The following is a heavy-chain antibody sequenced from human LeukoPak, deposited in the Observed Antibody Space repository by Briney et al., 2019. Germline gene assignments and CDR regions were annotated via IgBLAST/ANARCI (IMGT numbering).Heavy chain of an antibody. Sequence: SETLSLTCTVSGGSISSYYWSWIRQPPGKGLEWIGYIYYSGSTNYNPSLKSRVTISVDTSKNQFSLKLSSVTAADTAVYYCARDRGYYYDSSGYYSLSYWYFDLWGRGTLVTVSS. CDR1: GGSISSYY. D-gene: IGHD3-22*01. CDR2: IYYSGST. J-gene: IGHJ2*01. CDR3: ARDRGYYYDSSGYYSLSYWYFDL. V-gene: IGHV4-59*12.